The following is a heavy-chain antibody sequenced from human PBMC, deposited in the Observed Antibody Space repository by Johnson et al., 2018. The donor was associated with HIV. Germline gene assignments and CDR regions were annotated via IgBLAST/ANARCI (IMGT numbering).Heavy chain of an antibody. V-gene: IGHV3-20*04. J-gene: IGHJ3*02. Sequence: VQLVESGGGVARPGGSLRLSCAASGFTFDDYGMSWVRQAPGKGLEWVSGINWNGGDTAYAGSVKGRFTISRDNAKKSLYVQMNSLRAEDTALYYCARERRSTNTWYGRDAFDIWGQGTMVTVSS. CDR3: ARERRSTNTWYGRDAFDI. CDR1: GFTFDDYG. D-gene: IGHD2-2*01. CDR2: INWNGGDT.